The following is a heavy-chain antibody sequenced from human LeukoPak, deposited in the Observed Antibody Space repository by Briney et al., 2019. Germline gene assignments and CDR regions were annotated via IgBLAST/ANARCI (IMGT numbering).Heavy chain of an antibody. J-gene: IGHJ4*02. CDR1: GGSISSSSYY. CDR2: INDSGNT. CDR3: ARRTRRCSGGSCQFKTGIWWDY. Sequence: SETLSLTCTVSGGSISSSSYYWGWIRQPPGKGLQWIGEINDSGNTNYNPSLKSRVTISVDTSKNQFSLKLSSVTAADTAVYYCARRTRRCSGGSCQFKTGIWWDYWGQGTLVTVSS. V-gene: IGHV4-39*07. D-gene: IGHD2-15*01.